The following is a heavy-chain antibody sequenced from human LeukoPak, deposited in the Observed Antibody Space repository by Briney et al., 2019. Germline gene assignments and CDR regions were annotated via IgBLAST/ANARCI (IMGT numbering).Heavy chain of an antibody. Sequence: GESLQISCKGSGYRFTSYWIAWVRPLPGKGLEWMGIIYPGESDTIYSPSFQGQVTISADKSISTAYLQWSSLKASDTAMYYCATDPARDWSYWGQGTLVAVSS. CDR1: GYRFTSYW. CDR3: ATDPARDWSY. D-gene: IGHD1-1*01. J-gene: IGHJ4*02. CDR2: IYPGESDT. V-gene: IGHV5-51*01.